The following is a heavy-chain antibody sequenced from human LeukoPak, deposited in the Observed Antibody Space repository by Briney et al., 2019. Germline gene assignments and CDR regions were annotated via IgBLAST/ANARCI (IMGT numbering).Heavy chain of an antibody. CDR1: GGSISSYY. CDR3: ARGLVAGRNPRPFDY. V-gene: IGHV4-59*12. CDR2: IYYSGST. D-gene: IGHD6-19*01. Sequence: SETLSLTCTVSGGSISSYYWSWIRQPPGKGLEWIGYIYYSGSTYYNPSLKSRVTISVDTSKNQFSLKLSSVTAADTAVYYCARGLVAGRNPRPFDYWGQGTLVTVSS. J-gene: IGHJ4*02.